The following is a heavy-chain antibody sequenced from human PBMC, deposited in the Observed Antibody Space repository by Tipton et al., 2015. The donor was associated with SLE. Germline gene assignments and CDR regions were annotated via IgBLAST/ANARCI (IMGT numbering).Heavy chain of an antibody. J-gene: IGHJ3*02. V-gene: IGHV4-34*01. CDR3: ARRIEMATAHDAFDI. Sequence: TLSLTCAVYGGSFSGHYWSWIRQPPGKGLEWIGEINHSGSTYYNPSLKSRVTISVDTSKNQFSLKLSSVTAADTAVYYCARRIEMATAHDAFDIWGQGTMVTVSS. CDR1: GGSFSGHY. D-gene: IGHD5-24*01. CDR2: INHSGST.